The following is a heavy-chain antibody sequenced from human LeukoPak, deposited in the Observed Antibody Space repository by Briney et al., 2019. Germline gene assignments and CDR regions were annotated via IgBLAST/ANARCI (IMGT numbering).Heavy chain of an antibody. D-gene: IGHD5-24*01. CDR1: AVSITGTNYY. Sequence: PSETLSLTCDVSAVSITGTNYYWGWIRQPPGMGLEWIVSIHYRLPTFYNPLLKSRVTISVDTSKNQISLMLRSVTAADTAVYYCARHEEEDGYNAKTPDYWGQGTLVTVSS. V-gene: IGHV4-39*01. J-gene: IGHJ4*02. CDR2: IHYRLPT. CDR3: ARHEEEDGYNAKTPDY.